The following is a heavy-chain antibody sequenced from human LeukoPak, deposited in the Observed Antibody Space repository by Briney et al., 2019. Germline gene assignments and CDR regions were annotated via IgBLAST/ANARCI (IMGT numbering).Heavy chain of an antibody. CDR2: IIPIFGTT. CDR1: GGTFNSYA. D-gene: IGHD5-18*01. CDR3: ARDPIPVDTAHLTLFDY. J-gene: IGHJ4*02. Sequence: ASVKVSCKASGGTFNSYAISWVRQAPGQGLEWMGGIIPIFGTTNYARKFRGRVTLTADKSMRTAYMELSSLRSEDTAVYYCARDPIPVDTAHLTLFDYWGQGTLVTVSS. V-gene: IGHV1-69*06.